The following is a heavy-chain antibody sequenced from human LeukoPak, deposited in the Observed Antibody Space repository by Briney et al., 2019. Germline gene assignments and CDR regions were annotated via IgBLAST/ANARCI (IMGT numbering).Heavy chain of an antibody. J-gene: IGHJ3*02. CDR1: GFTFSSYA. D-gene: IGHD3-9*01. CDR3: ATISEPTRAFDI. Sequence: GESLRLSCAASGFTFSSYAMSWVRQAPGKGLEWVSTINGSGDRKYYTDSVKGRFTISRVSSENTLYLQMNSLRADDTAVYYCATISEPTRAFDIWGQGTMVTVSS. V-gene: IGHV3-23*01. CDR2: INGSGDRK.